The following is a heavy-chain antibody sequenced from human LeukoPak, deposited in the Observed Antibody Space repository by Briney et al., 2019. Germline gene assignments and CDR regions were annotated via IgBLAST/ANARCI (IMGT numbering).Heavy chain of an antibody. V-gene: IGHV3-21*01. D-gene: IGHD3-10*02. CDR2: ITGSSKSI. Sequence: GGSLRLSCIAAGFSLITCSMSWVRQTPGMGLEWVAAITGSSKSIYYADAVQGRFSISRENAKKSVELQMNSLRVEDTAVYYRTSELYFSVESGLWGPGTRVTVSS. CDR3: TSELYFSVESGL. CDR1: GFSLITCS. J-gene: IGHJ3*01.